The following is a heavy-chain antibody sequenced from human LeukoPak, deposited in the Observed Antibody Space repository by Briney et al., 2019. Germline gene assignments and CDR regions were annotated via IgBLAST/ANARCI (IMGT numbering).Heavy chain of an antibody. CDR1: GGSFSGYY. D-gene: IGHD6-13*01. J-gene: IGHJ5*02. CDR2: INQSGST. CDR3: ARRGRRAAAGDVLGFDP. Sequence: SETLSLTCAVYGGSFSGYYWTRIRQPPGRGLEWIGEINQSGSTSYNPSLKSRVTISVDTSKKQFSLKLRPVTAADTANYYCARRGRRAAAGDVLGFDPWGQGTLVTVSS. V-gene: IGHV4-34*01.